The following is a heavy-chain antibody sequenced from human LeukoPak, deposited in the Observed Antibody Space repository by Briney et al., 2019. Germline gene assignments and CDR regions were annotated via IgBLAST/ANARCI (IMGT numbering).Heavy chain of an antibody. D-gene: IGHD4-17*01. J-gene: IGHJ4*02. CDR3: ARVEAVTTAGGAVDY. Sequence: GGSLRLSCAASGFTFSSYEMNWVRQAPGKGLEWVSYISSNGSTIYYADSVKGRFTISRDNAKNSLYLQMNSLRAEDTAVYYCARVEAVTTAGGAVDYWGQGTLVTVSS. CDR1: GFTFSSYE. CDR2: ISSNGSTI. V-gene: IGHV3-48*03.